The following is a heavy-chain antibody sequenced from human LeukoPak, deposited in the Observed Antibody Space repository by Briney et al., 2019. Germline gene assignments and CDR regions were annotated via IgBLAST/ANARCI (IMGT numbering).Heavy chain of an antibody. D-gene: IGHD2-15*01. CDR3: ARHARIAGGSWSPTNSLNWFDP. V-gene: IGHV4-39*01. Sequence: PSETLSLTCTVSGGSISSSSYYWGWIRQTPGKGLEWIGSISYSGSAYYNPSLKSRVTISVDTSKNQFSLKLSSVTAADTAVYYCARHARIAGGSWSPTNSLNWFDPWGQGTLVTVSS. CDR1: GGSISSSSYY. CDR2: ISYSGSA. J-gene: IGHJ5*02.